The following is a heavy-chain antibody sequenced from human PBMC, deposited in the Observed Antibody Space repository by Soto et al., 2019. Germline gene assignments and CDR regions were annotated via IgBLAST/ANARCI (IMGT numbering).Heavy chain of an antibody. CDR1: GGTFSSYA. CDR3: ARDHPPNWGGYYYGMDV. CDR2: IIPIFGTA. J-gene: IGHJ6*02. V-gene: IGHV1-69*13. D-gene: IGHD7-27*01. Sequence: ASVKVSCKASGGTFSSYAISWVRQAPGQGLEWMGGIIPIFGTANYAQKFQGRVTITADESTGTAYMELSSLGSEDTAVYYCARDHPPNWGGYYYGMDVWGQGTTVTVSS.